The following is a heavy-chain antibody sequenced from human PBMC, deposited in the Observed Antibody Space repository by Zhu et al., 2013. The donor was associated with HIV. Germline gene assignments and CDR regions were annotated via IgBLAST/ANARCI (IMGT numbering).Heavy chain of an antibody. CDR1: GGSFSGYY. D-gene: IGHD3-22*01. V-gene: IGHV4-34*01. CDR3: ARDDYYDSSGLDY. Sequence: QVQLQQWGAGLLKPSETLSLTCAVYGGSFSGYYWSWIRQPPGKGLEWIGEINHSGSTNYNPSLKSRVTISVDTSKNQFSLKLSSVTAADTAVYYCARDDYYDSSGLDYVGPGEPWSTVSS. J-gene: IGHJ4*02. CDR2: INHSGST.